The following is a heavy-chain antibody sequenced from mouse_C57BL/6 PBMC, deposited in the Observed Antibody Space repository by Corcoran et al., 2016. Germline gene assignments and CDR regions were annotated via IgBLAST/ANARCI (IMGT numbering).Heavy chain of an antibody. CDR1: GYTFTTYG. CDR3: GERDLCYVRLVAY. CDR2: INTYSGVP. Sequence: QNQLVQSAPELKKPGGTAKISCKASGYTFTTYGMSWVKQAPGTGLKWKGWINTYSGVPTYADGFKGRFAFSLETSASTAYLQINNLKNEDTATYCCGERDLCYVRLVAYWGPGTVVTVSA. V-gene: IGHV9-3*01. D-gene: IGHD2-12*01. J-gene: IGHJ3*01.